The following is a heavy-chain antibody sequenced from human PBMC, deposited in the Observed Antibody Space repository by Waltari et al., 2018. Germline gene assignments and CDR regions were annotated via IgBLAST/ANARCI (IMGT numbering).Heavy chain of an antibody. V-gene: IGHV1-69-2*01. CDR3: ANSMSGPRVQ. Sequence: EAQLIQSGAQVKSPGATVKVSCKAFGYTSTDYYIHWMQQVPGKWPEWMARLDPENGATEFADRFQGRLTVTADTSTDTAYMELSGLTSEDTATYYCANSMSGPRVQWGQGTQVTVSP. CDR1: GYTSTDYY. D-gene: IGHD3-3*01. J-gene: IGHJ4*02. CDR2: LDPENGAT.